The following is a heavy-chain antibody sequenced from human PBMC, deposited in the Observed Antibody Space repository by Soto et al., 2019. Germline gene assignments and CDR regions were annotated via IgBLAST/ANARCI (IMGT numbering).Heavy chain of an antibody. CDR2: IYHSGNT. CDR3: STRRGRLYGVDV. J-gene: IGHJ6*02. Sequence: QVQLQESGQRLVKPSGTLSLTCAVSGGSISSGRWWPWVRQTPGQGLEWLGEIYHSGNTDYNPSLKSRVSISVDRSKSQFSLNLTSVTAADPAVYYCSTRRGRLYGVDVWGQGTTVTVSS. CDR1: GGSISSGRW. D-gene: IGHD1-26*01. V-gene: IGHV4-4*02.